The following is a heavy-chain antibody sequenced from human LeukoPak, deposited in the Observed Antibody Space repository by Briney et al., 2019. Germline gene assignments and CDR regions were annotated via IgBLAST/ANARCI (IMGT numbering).Heavy chain of an antibody. CDR2: IYSGGST. CDR3: ARVVTMIVVAYPDAFDI. J-gene: IGHJ3*02. V-gene: IGHV3-53*01. CDR1: GFAVSSNY. D-gene: IGHD3-22*01. Sequence: PGGSLRLSCAVSGFAVSSNYMTWVRQAPGKGLEWVSVIYSGGSTYYADSVKGRFTISRDNSENTLYLQMNSLRAEDTAVYYCARVVTMIVVAYPDAFDIWGQGTMVTVSS.